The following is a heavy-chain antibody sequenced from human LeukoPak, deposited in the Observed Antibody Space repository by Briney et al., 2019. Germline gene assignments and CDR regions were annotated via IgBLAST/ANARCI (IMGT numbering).Heavy chain of an antibody. V-gene: IGHV4-59*08. Sequence: SETLSLTCTVSGGSINTYYWSWLRQSPGSVPEWIGFISYSGSTDYNPSLKGRVIMSVDMSKNQFSLKLTSVTAADTAVYYCARHDHGYSSGRFDYWGRGTLVTVSS. CDR2: ISYSGST. D-gene: IGHD5-18*01. J-gene: IGHJ4*02. CDR1: GGSINTYY. CDR3: ARHDHGYSSGRFDY.